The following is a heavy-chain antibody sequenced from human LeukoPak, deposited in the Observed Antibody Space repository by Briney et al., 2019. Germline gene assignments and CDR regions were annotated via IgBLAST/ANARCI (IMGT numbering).Heavy chain of an antibody. CDR1: GYSFTSYY. CDR3: ARGGRRSVGAT. J-gene: IGHJ4*02. V-gene: IGHV1-8*02. D-gene: IGHD1-26*01. Sequence: ASVKVSCKASGYSFTSYYMHWVRQATGQGLEWMGWMNPNSGNTGYAQKFQGRVTMTRNTSISTAYMELSSLRTEDTAVYYCARGGRRSVGATWGQGTLVTVSS. CDR2: MNPNSGNT.